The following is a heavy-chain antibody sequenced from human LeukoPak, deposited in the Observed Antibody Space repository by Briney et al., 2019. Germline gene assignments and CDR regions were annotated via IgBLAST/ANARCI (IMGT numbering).Heavy chain of an antibody. J-gene: IGHJ3*02. Sequence: GASVKVSCKVSGYTLTELSMHWVRQAPGKGLEWMGGFDPEDGETIYAQKFQGRVTMTEDTSTDTAYMELSSLRSEDTAVYYCAKVVAWQYRDYGNDAFDIWGQGTMVTVSS. CDR3: AKVVAWQYRDYGNDAFDI. CDR1: GYTLTELS. D-gene: IGHD4-17*01. CDR2: FDPEDGET. V-gene: IGHV1-24*01.